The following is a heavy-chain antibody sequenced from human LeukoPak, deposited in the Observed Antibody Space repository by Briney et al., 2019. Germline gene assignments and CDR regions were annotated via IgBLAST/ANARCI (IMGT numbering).Heavy chain of an antibody. D-gene: IGHD5/OR15-5a*01. V-gene: IGHV3-23*01. J-gene: IGHJ4*02. CDR1: GFTFSSYA. CDR2: ISGSGGST. Sequence: PGGSLRLSCAASGFTFSSYAMSWVRQAPGKVLEWVSAISGSGGSTYYADSVKGRFTISRDNSKNTLYLQMNSLRAEDTAVYYCARVGNTGVWHAPFHYWGQGALVTVSS. CDR3: ARVGNTGVWHAPFHY.